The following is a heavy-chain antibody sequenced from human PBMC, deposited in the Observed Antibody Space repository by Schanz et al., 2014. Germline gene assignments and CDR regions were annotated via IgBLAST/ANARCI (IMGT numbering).Heavy chain of an antibody. V-gene: IGHV3-23*01. CDR1: GFTFSNHA. CDR2: IGGSGDST. J-gene: IGHJ4*02. Sequence: EVHLLESGGGLVQPGGSLRLSCAASGFTFSNHALSWVRQAPGKGLEWVSGIGGSGDSTHYADSVKGRFIISRDNSKNTLFLQMSSLRAEDTAVYYCARDGDFDYWGQGTLGTVSS. CDR3: ARDGDFDY.